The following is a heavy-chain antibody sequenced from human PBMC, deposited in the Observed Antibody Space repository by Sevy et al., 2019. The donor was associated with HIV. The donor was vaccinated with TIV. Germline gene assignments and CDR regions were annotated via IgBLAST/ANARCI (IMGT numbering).Heavy chain of an antibody. D-gene: IGHD3-16*01. V-gene: IGHV5-51*01. CDR1: GDTFSNYW. Sequence: GESLKISCKGSGDTFSNYWIGWVRQMPGKGLETMGIIFPGDSETRYSRSFQGHITISADKSITTAYLQWSDLKASDTAIYYCTRQPPYYASSDRGWYFDLWGRGTLVTVSS. J-gene: IGHJ2*01. CDR3: TRQPPYYASSDRGWYFDL. CDR2: IFPGDSET.